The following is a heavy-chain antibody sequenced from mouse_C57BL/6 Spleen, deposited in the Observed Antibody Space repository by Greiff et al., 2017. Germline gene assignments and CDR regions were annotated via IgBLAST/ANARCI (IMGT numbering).Heavy chain of an antibody. D-gene: IGHD1-1*01. CDR2: INPSSGYT. Sequence: VKLMESGAELARPGASVKMSCKASGYTFTSYTMHWVKQRPGQGLEWIGYINPSSGYTKYNQKFKDKATLTADKSSSTAYMQLSSLTSEDSAVYYCARDYYGSSYDAMDYWGQGTSVTVSS. CDR3: ARDYYGSSYDAMDY. V-gene: IGHV1-4*01. J-gene: IGHJ4*01. CDR1: GYTFTSYT.